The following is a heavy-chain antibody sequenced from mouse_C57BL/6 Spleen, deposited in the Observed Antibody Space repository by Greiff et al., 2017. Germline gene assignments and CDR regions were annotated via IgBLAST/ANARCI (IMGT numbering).Heavy chain of an antibody. CDR1: GYTFTDYN. D-gene: IGHD1-1*01. CDR2: INPNNGGT. J-gene: IGHJ3*01. Sequence: EVQLQQSGPELVKPGASVKIPCKASGYTFTDYNMDWVKQSHGKSLEWIGDINPNNGGTNYNQKFKGKATLTVDKSSSTAYMELRSLTSEDTAVYYCAKDYGSSYGGLFAYWGQGTLVTVSA. CDR3: AKDYGSSYGGLFAY. V-gene: IGHV1-18*01.